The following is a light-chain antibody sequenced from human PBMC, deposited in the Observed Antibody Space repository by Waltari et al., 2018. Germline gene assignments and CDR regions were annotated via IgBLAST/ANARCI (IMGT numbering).Light chain of an antibody. Sequence: EIVLTQSPGTLSLSPGERATLSYRASQTVRATYLAWYQQKPGQAPTLVIHDTSSRATGIPDRFSGSGSGTDFSLTISSLEPEDFAVYYCQQYDISPLTFGGGTKVETK. CDR3: QQYDISPLT. CDR1: QTVRATY. J-gene: IGKJ4*01. V-gene: IGKV3-20*01. CDR2: DTS.